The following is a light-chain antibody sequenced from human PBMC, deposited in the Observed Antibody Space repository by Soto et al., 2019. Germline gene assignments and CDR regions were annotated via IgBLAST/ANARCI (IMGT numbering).Light chain of an antibody. CDR1: SSNIRNNY. CDR3: GTWDRSLRVMV. Sequence: QSVLTQPPSVSAAPGQKVTISCPGSSSNIRNNYVSWYQEVPGTAPKLLIYEDDKRPSGIPDRFSGSKSATSATLGVTGLQTGDEADYYCGTWDRSLRVMVFGGGTKLTVL. V-gene: IGLV1-51*02. J-gene: IGLJ3*02. CDR2: EDD.